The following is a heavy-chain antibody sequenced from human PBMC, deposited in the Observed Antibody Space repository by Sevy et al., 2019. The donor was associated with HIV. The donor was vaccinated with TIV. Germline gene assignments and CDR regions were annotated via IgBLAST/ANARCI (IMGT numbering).Heavy chain of an antibody. V-gene: IGHV1-2*02. CDR3: ARDPAYYDFWSGYYTGGVFDI. CDR1: GYTFTGYY. J-gene: IGHJ3*02. Sequence: ASVKVSCKASGYTFTGYYMHWVRQAPGQGLEWMGWFNPNSGGTNYAQKFQGRVTMTRDTSISPAYMELSRLRSDDTAVYYCARDPAYYDFWSGYYTGGVFDIWGQGTMVTVSS. CDR2: FNPNSGGT. D-gene: IGHD3-3*01.